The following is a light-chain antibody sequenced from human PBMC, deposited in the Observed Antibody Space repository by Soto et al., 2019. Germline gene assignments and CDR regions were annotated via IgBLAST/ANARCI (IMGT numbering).Light chain of an antibody. CDR2: GAS. CDR1: QSVSSN. Sequence: EIVMTQSPATLSVSPGERATLSCRASQSVSSNLAWYQQKPGQAPRLLIYGASTRATGIPARFSGSGSGTEFTLTISSLLSEDVAVYYCQQYNNWPPYTVGQGTKLEIK. CDR3: QQYNNWPPYT. J-gene: IGKJ2*01. V-gene: IGKV3-15*01.